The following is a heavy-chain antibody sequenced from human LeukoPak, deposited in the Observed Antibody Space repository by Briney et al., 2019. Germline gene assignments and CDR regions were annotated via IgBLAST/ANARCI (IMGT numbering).Heavy chain of an antibody. CDR1: GFSTRTYS. CDR3: ARDGPPAGAGDFDY. CDR2: IGSTSI. V-gene: IGHV3-48*01. J-gene: IGHJ4*02. Sequence: GGSLRLSCAASGFSTRTYSMGWVRQAPGKGLEWVSYIGSTSIYADSVKGRFTISRDNAKNTLYLQMISLGAEDTAVYYCARDGPPAGAGDFDYWGQGTPVTVSS. D-gene: IGHD2-2*01.